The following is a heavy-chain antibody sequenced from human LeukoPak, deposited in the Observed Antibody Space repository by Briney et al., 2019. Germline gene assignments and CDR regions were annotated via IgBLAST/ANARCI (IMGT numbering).Heavy chain of an antibody. V-gene: IGHV1-24*01. J-gene: IGHJ6*02. CDR3: ATALIVGAPLYGMDV. D-gene: IGHD1-26*01. CDR1: GYTLTELS. CDR2: FDPEDGET. Sequence: ASMKVSCKVSGYTLTELSMHWVRQAPGKGLEWMGGFDPEDGETIYAQKFQGRVTMTEDTSTDTAYMELSSLRSEDTAVYYCATALIVGAPLYGMDVWGQGTTVTVSS.